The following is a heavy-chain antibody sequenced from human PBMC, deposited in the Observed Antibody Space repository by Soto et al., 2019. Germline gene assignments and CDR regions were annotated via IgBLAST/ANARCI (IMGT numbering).Heavy chain of an antibody. D-gene: IGHD3-3*02. CDR2: INPSSGRT. J-gene: IGHJ6*02. Sequence: GASVKVSCKASGYTFTSYSMHWVRQAPGQGLEWMGIINPSSGRTSYAQNFQGRVTMTSDTSTSIVYMEMSSLKSEDTAVYYCARDRNFGFILYAMDVWGQGTTVTVSS. CDR3: ARDRNFGFILYAMDV. CDR1: GYTFTSYS. V-gene: IGHV1-46*01.